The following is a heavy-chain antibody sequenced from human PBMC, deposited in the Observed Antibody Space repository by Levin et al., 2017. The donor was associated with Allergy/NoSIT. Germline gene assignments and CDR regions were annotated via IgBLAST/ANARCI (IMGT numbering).Heavy chain of an antibody. V-gene: IGHV4-59*01. Sequence: SSETLSLTCTVSGGSISSYSWSWIRQPPGKGLEWIGYLFDSGTTDYNPSLKSRVTISVEKSKNQLSLKVTSVTAADTAVYYCARLDLGGVFDYWGQGSLVTVSS. D-gene: IGHD4-23*01. CDR1: GGSISSYS. J-gene: IGHJ4*02. CDR3: ARLDLGGVFDY. CDR2: LFDSGTT.